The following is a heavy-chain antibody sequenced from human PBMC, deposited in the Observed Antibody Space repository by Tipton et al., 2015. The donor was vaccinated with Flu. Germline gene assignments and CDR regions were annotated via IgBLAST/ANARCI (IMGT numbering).Heavy chain of an antibody. CDR1: SFTFSDNW. CDR2: INQGGSQR. Sequence: SLRLSCTVSSFTFSDNWMDWVRQAPGKGLEWVANINQGGSQRYYVDSVKGRFTISRDNAKRSLYLQLDSLRAEDTGVYYCSISLNSWGQGTLVTASS. V-gene: IGHV3-7*01. J-gene: IGHJ5*02. CDR3: SISLNS.